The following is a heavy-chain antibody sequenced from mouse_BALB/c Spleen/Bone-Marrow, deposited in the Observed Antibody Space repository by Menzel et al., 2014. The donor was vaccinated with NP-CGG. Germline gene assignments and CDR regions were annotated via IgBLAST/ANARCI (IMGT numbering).Heavy chain of an antibody. Sequence: DVKLVESGGGLVKPGGSLKLSCAASGFAFSSYDMSWVRQTPEKRLEWVAYISSGGGSTYYPDTVKGRFTISRDNAKNILYLQMSSLKSEDTAMYYYARQSRAWFAYWGQGTLVTVSA. CDR1: GFAFSSYD. CDR3: ARQSRAWFAY. V-gene: IGHV5-12-1*01. D-gene: IGHD1-1*01. J-gene: IGHJ3*01. CDR2: ISSGGGST.